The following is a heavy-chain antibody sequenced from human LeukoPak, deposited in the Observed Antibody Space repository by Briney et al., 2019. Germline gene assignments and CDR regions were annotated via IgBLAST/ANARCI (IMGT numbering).Heavy chain of an antibody. Sequence: GGSLRLSCVASGFTFDTYWMHWVRQAPGKGLVWVSRIHRDGNNINYADFVRGRFTVSRDNAKNTLYLQMHSLRVEDTAMYYCARGLRDRYGMDVWGQGTTVTVSS. V-gene: IGHV3-74*01. CDR2: IHRDGNNI. J-gene: IGHJ6*02. CDR3: ARGLRDRYGMDV. CDR1: GFTFDTYW.